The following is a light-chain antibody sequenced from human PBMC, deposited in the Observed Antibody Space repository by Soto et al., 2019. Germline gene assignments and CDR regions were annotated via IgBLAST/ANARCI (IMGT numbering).Light chain of an antibody. Sequence: QSALTQPASVSGSPGQSITISCTGTSSDVGNYNLVSWYQQHPGKAPKLMIYEGSKRPSGVSNRFSGSKSGNTASLTISGLQAEDEADYYCCSYAGSVLFGGGTKLTVL. J-gene: IGLJ2*01. CDR3: CSYAGSVL. CDR2: EGS. CDR1: SSDVGNYNL. V-gene: IGLV2-23*01.